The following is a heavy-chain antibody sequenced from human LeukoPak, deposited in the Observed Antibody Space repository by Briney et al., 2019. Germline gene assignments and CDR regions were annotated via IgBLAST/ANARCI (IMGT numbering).Heavy chain of an antibody. V-gene: IGHV4-39*01. J-gene: IGHJ4*02. CDR2: IYYSGST. D-gene: IGHD3-9*01. CDR3: ARLLRYFDWLSSLNPFAY. CDR1: GGPIVSSTSY. Sequence: SETLSLTCTVAGGPIVSSTSYWGWIRQPPGKGLEWIGSIYYSGSTYYNPSLKSRVTISVDTSKNQFSLKLSSVTAADTAVYYCARLLRYFDWLSSLNPFAYWGQGTLVTVSS.